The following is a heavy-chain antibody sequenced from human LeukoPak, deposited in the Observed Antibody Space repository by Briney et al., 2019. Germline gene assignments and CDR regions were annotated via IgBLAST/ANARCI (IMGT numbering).Heavy chain of an antibody. CDR3: ARDLPPGAAGVTGPFDY. V-gene: IGHV6-1*01. CDR1: GDSVSSNSAA. J-gene: IGHJ4*02. Sequence: SQTLPLTCAISGDSVSSNSAANNRIRQSPSKGLEWLGRTYRTSRWYTDYAVSVKSRITINPDTSKNQFSLQLSSVTPEDTAVYYCARDLPPGAAGVTGPFDYWGQGTLVTVSS. D-gene: IGHD6-13*01. CDR2: TYRTSRWYT.